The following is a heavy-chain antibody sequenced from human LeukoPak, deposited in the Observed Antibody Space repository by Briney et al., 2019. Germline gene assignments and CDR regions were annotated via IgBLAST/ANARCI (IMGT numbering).Heavy chain of an antibody. CDR3: ARIDTYYYDSSGYYSAFDI. Sequence: GGSLRLSCAASGFTFYNYGMSWVRQAPGKGLEWVSGINWNGGSTDYADSVKGRFTISRDNAKNSLYLQMNSLRAEDTALYYCARIDTYYYDSSGYYSAFDIWGQGTIVTVSS. D-gene: IGHD3-22*01. CDR2: INWNGGST. V-gene: IGHV3-20*04. J-gene: IGHJ3*02. CDR1: GFTFYNYG.